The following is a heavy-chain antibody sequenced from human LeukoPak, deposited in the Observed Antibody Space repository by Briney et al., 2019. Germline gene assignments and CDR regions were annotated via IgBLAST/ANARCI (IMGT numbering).Heavy chain of an antibody. CDR2: ISSSSTYI. CDR1: GFTFSSYS. CDR3: ARERQQLLYFDY. D-gene: IGHD6-13*01. J-gene: IGHJ4*02. V-gene: IGHV3-21*01. Sequence: GGSLRLSCAASGFTFSSYSVNWVRQAPGKGLEWVSSISSSSTYIYYADSVKGRFTISRDNAKNSLYLQMNSLRAEDTALYYCARERQQLLYFDYWGQGTLVTVSS.